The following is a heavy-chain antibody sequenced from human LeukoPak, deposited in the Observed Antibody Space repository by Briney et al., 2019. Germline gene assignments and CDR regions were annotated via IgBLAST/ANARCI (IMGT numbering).Heavy chain of an antibody. CDR3: VKDRTGTYTLDY. CDR1: GPPFRNYA. CDR2: LSEDGSRK. V-gene: IGHV3-30-3*01. J-gene: IGHJ4*02. Sequence: GGSLRHSCAHPGPPFRNYAINSGRQGLAKGNQHAAFLSEDGSRKHYADSVKGRFTISRDNSKNTLNLQMNSLRAEDTAVYYCVKDRTGTYTLDYWGQGTLVTVSS. D-gene: IGHD3-10*01.